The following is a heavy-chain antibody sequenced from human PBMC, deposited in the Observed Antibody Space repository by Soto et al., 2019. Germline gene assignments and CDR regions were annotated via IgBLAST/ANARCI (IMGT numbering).Heavy chain of an antibody. Sequence: PSETLSLTCTVSGCSVSNSTYYWGWIRQSPGKGLEWIGSVYYRGRSYSKSSVKSRVTISVDASKNQFSLNLNSVTASDTAVYYCVSQRTSVLTQAYCDYWGPGALVTVSS. CDR2: VYYRGRS. J-gene: IGHJ4*02. CDR1: GCSVSNSTYY. CDR3: VSQRTSVLTQAYCDY. V-gene: IGHV4-39*01. D-gene: IGHD2-8*01.